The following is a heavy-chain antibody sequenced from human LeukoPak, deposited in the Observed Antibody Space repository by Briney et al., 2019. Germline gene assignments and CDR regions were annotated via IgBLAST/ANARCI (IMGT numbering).Heavy chain of an antibody. Sequence: GGSLRLFXAASGFTFSSYEMNWVRQAPGKGMEWVSYISSSGSTIYYADSVKGRFTISRDNAKNSLYLQMNSLRAEDTAVYYCARDKNDAFDIWGQGTMVTVSS. J-gene: IGHJ3*02. CDR1: GFTFSSYE. V-gene: IGHV3-48*03. CDR3: ARDKNDAFDI. CDR2: ISSSGSTI.